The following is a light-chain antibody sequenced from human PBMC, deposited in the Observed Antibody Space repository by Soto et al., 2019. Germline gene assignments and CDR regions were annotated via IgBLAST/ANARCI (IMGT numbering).Light chain of an antibody. CDR2: GAS. Sequence: EIVFSQSPTTLSLYPRERVTLSCRVSQSVRSNLAWYQQKPGQSPRLLIYGASTRATGIPARFSGSGSGTEFTLTISSLQSEDFAVYYCQQYNNWPPITFGQGRLLEI. CDR1: QSVRSN. V-gene: IGKV3-15*01. J-gene: IGKJ5*01. CDR3: QQYNNWPPIT.